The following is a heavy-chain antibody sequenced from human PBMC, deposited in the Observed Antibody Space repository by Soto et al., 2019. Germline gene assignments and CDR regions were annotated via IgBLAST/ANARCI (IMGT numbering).Heavy chain of an antibody. CDR2: INPSGGST. CDR3: ARDHSIAAAGAWWLDP. V-gene: IGHV1-46*01. CDR1: GYTFTSNY. Sequence: ASVKVSCKASGYTFTSNYGHWVRRAPGQGLEWMGIINPSGGSTNYAQKFQGRVTVTRDTSTSTVYMELSSLRSEDTAVYYCARDHSIAAAGAWWLDPWGQGTLVTVSS. J-gene: IGHJ5*02. D-gene: IGHD6-13*01.